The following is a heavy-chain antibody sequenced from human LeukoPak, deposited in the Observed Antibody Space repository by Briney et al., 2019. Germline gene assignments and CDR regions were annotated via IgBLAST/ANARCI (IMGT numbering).Heavy chain of an antibody. D-gene: IGHD2-21*02. CDR1: GYSFTSHW. J-gene: IGHJ4*02. CDR3: ARLEGAYCGGDCYSGIAY. Sequence: PGESLKISCKGSGYSFTSHWIGWVRQMPGKGLEWMGIIYPGDSHTRYSPSFQGQVTISADKSISTAYLQWGSLKASDTAMYYCARLEGAYCGGDCYSGIAYWGQGTLVTVSS. V-gene: IGHV5-51*01. CDR2: IYPGDSHT.